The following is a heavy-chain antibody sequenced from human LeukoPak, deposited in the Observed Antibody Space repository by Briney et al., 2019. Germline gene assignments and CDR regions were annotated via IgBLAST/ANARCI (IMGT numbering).Heavy chain of an antibody. CDR2: INHSGST. J-gene: IGHJ6*03. CDR3: ARVLSGYYYYYMDV. V-gene: IGHV4-34*01. Sequence: SETLSLTCAVYGGSFRGYYWSWIRQPPGKGLEWIGEINHSGSTNYNPSLKSRVTISVDTSKNQFSLKLSTVTAADTAVYYCARVLSGYYYYYMDVWGKGTTVTASS. D-gene: IGHD3-3*01. CDR1: GGSFRGYY.